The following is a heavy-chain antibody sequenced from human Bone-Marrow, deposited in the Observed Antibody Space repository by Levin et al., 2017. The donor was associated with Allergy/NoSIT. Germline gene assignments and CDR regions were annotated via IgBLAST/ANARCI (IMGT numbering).Heavy chain of an antibody. J-gene: IGHJ4*02. Sequence: KVSCKVSGYPFTNDWFGWVRQVSGKGLEWIAVIYPGDSDIKYNPSFRGQVTISAAKSITTAYLHRGSLKAADTGVYSCVSLTSLTTTATLAVDYWGQGTLVTV. V-gene: IGHV5-51*01. CDR1: GYPFTNDW. CDR2: IYPGDSDI. CDR3: VSLTSLTTTATLAVDY. D-gene: IGHD1-1*01.